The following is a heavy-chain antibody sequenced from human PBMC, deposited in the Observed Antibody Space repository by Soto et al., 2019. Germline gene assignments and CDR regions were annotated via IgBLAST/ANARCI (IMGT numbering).Heavy chain of an antibody. Sequence: QSGGSLRLSCAASGFTLSRKGMHWVRQAPGKGLEWVAVISYDGSNKYYGDSVKGRFTISRDNSKNTVYLQMNSLRAEDTAVYYFAKDALTVAGPQRGSLDVWGQGTTVTVSS. V-gene: IGHV3-30*18. D-gene: IGHD6-19*01. CDR1: GFTLSRKG. J-gene: IGHJ6*02. CDR2: ISYDGSNK. CDR3: AKDALTVAGPQRGSLDV.